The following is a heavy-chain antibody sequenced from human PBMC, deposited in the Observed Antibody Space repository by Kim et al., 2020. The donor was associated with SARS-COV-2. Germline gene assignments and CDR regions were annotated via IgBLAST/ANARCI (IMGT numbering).Heavy chain of an antibody. J-gene: IGHJ5*01. CDR2: T. CDR3: SRDTFGPEDS. V-gene: IGHV3-74*01. D-gene: IGHD3-3*01. Sequence: TDQADSVEGRFTISKDSAKNMLFLHMNSLTVEDTAVYFCSRDTFGPEDSWGQGTLVTVSS.